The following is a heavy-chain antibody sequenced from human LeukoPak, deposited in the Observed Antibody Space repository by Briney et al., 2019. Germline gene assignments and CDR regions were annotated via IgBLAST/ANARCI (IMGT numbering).Heavy chain of an antibody. V-gene: IGHV3-23*01. Sequence: GGSLRLSCAASGITFSIYAMSWVRQAPGKGLEWVSAISGSGGSTYYADSVKGRFTISRDNSKNTLYLQMNSLRAEDTAVYYCAKGVEITMTVVVIAFDIWGQGTMVTVSS. D-gene: IGHD3-22*01. CDR1: GITFSIYA. J-gene: IGHJ3*02. CDR2: ISGSGGST. CDR3: AKGVEITMTVVVIAFDI.